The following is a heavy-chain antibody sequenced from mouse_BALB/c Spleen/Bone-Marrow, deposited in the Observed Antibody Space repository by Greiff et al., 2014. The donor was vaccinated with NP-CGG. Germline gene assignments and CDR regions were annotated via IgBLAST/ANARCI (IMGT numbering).Heavy chain of an antibody. J-gene: IGHJ4*01. CDR1: GFNIKDTY. V-gene: IGHV14-3*02. CDR3: ARATPYYPLDY. Sequence: EVQLQQSGAELVKPGASVKLSCTASGFNIKDTYIHWVKQRPEQGLEWIGRIDPGSGSTKYDPKFQGKVTIKADTSSNTAYVQLSSLTSEDTAVYYCARATPYYPLDYWGQGNSVTVSS. CDR2: IDPGSGST.